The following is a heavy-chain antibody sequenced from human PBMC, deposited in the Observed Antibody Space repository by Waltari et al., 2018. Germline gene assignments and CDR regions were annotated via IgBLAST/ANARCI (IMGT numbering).Heavy chain of an antibody. D-gene: IGHD3-9*01. J-gene: IGHJ4*02. CDR2: INHSGST. CDR1: VGSFSGYY. Sequence: QVQLQQWGAGLLKPSETLSLTCAVYVGSFSGYYWCWIRQPPGKGLEWIGEINHSGSTNYNPSLKSRVTISVDTSKNQFSLKLSSVTAADTAVYYCARVRSRGDWLFDYWGQGTLVTVSS. CDR3: ARVRSRGDWLFDY. V-gene: IGHV4-34*01.